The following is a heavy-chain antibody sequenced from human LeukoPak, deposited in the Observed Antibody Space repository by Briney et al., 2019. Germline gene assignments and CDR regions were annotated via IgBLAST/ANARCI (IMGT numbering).Heavy chain of an antibody. V-gene: IGHV3-21*01. J-gene: IGHJ4*02. Sequence: GGSLRLSCAASGFTFSSSIMNWVRQAPGKGLEWVSSITSSSSYIYYADSVKGRFTIPRDNAKNSLYLQMNSLRAEDTAVYYCARGSGSGSYNFDYWGQGTLVTVSS. CDR1: GFTFSSSI. CDR2: ITSSSSYI. D-gene: IGHD3-10*01. CDR3: ARGSGSGSYNFDY.